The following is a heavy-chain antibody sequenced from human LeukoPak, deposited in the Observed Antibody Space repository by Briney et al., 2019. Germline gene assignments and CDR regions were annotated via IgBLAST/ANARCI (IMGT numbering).Heavy chain of an antibody. J-gene: IGHJ4*02. CDR1: GFTVTNYG. Sequence: GGSLRLSCAASGFTVTNYGMNWVRQGPGKGLEWVANIKRDGSEKYYVDSVKGRFTISRDNAKNSLYLQMNSLRVEDTAVYYCARVGYNYGYDYWGQGTLVTVSS. V-gene: IGHV3-7*01. CDR2: IKRDGSEK. D-gene: IGHD5-18*01. CDR3: ARVGYNYGYDY.